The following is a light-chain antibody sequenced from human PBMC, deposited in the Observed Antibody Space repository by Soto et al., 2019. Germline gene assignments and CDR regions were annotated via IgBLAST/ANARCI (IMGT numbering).Light chain of an antibody. CDR2: DNN. Sequence: QSVLTQPPSVSAAPGQKGTISCSGSSSHIGNNHVSWYQQFPGTAPKLLIYDNNNRPSEIPDRFSGSKSGTSATLGITGLQTGDEADYYCGAWDTSLSLVVFGEGTKLTVL. J-gene: IGLJ2*01. CDR3: GAWDTSLSLVV. CDR1: SSHIGNNH. V-gene: IGLV1-51*01.